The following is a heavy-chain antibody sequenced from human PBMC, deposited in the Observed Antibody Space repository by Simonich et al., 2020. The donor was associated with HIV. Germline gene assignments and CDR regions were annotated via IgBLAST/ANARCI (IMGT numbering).Heavy chain of an antibody. CDR3: ARARPRDYYDSSGYYDY. Sequence: EVQLVESGGGLVQPGRSLRLSCAASGFTFDDYAMHWVRQAPGKGREGVSYIGSSSSTIYYADSVKGRFTISRDNAKNSLYLQMNSLRAEDTAVYYCARARPRDYYDSSGYYDYWGQGTLVTVSS. J-gene: IGHJ4*02. V-gene: IGHV3-48*01. CDR1: GFTFDDYA. CDR2: IGSSSSTI. D-gene: IGHD3-22*01.